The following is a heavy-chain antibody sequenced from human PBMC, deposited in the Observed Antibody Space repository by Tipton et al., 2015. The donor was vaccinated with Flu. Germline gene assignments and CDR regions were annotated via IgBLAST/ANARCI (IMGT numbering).Heavy chain of an antibody. V-gene: IGHV4-4*07. CDR1: GGSISSYY. CDR2: MYTSGST. D-gene: IGHD1-1*01. J-gene: IGHJ6*01. CDR3: ARDLWNDRRAYYYYGVDV. Sequence: TLSLTCTVSGGSISSYYWSWIRQPAGKGLEWIGRMYTSGSTKYNPSLKSRVTMSVDTSKSQFSLDLASLTAADTAVYYCARDLWNDRRAYYYYGVDVWGQGTSVTVPS.